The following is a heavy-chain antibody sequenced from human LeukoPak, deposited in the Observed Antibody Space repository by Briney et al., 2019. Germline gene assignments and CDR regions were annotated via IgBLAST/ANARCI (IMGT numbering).Heavy chain of an antibody. D-gene: IGHD2-15*01. CDR2: ISSSGTTI. V-gene: IGHV3-48*03. CDR3: AREVGPLDY. J-gene: IGHJ4*02. CDR1: GFTFSSYE. Sequence: GESLRLSCAASGFTFSSYEMNWVRQAPGKGLEWVSYISSSGTTIYYADSVKGRFTISRDNAKNSLYLQMNSLRAEGTAVYYCAREVGPLDYWGQGTLVTVSS.